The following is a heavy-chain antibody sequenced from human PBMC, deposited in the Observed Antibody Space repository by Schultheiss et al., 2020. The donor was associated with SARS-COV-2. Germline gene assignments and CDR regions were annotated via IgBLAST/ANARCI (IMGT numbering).Heavy chain of an antibody. CDR2: IYPGDSDT. Sequence: GESLKISCQGSGYSFTGYWIGWVRQMPGKGLEWMGIIYPGDSDTRYSPSFQGQVTISADKSISTAYLQWSSLKASDTAMYYCARLSGYSYGYLDYYYGMDVWGQGTTVTVSS. J-gene: IGHJ6*02. D-gene: IGHD5-18*01. CDR1: GYSFTGYW. V-gene: IGHV5-51*01. CDR3: ARLSGYSYGYLDYYYGMDV.